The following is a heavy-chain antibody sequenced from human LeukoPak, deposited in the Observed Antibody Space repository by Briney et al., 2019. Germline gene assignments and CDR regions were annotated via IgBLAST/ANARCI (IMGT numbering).Heavy chain of an antibody. CDR2: INPNSGGT. J-gene: IGHJ2*01. D-gene: IGHD3-9*01. CDR1: GYTFTAYY. CDR3: AREYYDILTGYYHYWYFDL. Sequence: GASVKVSCKASGYTFTAYYMHWVRQAPGQGLEWMGWINPNSGGTNYAQKFQGRVTMTRDTSISTAYMELSRLRSDDTAVYYCAREYYDILTGYYHYWYFDLWGRGTLVTVSS. V-gene: IGHV1-2*02.